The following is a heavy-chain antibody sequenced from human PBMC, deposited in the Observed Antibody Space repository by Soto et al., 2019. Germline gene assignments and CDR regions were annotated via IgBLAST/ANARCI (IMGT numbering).Heavy chain of an antibody. J-gene: IGHJ5*02. V-gene: IGHV3-15*01. D-gene: IGHD3-3*01. Sequence: GGSLRLSCAASGFTFSNAWMTWVRQAPGKGLEWVGRIKSKISGGTTDYAAPVKGRFTISRDDSKSTLYLQMDSLNSEDTGFYYFVWSGTNWLGHWGQGTLFTDSS. CDR2: IKSKISGGTT. CDR3: VWSGTNWLGH. CDR1: GFTFSNAW.